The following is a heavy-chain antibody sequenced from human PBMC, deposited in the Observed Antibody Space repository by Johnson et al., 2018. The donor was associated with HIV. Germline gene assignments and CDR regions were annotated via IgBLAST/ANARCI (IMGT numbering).Heavy chain of an antibody. Sequence: MQLVESGGGVVRPGGSLRLSCVASGFTFDDYGMTWVRQAPGKGLEWVSGINWNGGSTGYADSVKGRFTISRDNAKNSLYLQMNSLRAEDTALYYCAKVNGDYKTDAFDIWGQGTMVTVSS. CDR2: INWNGGST. CDR3: AKVNGDYKTDAFDI. CDR1: GFTFDDYG. J-gene: IGHJ3*02. D-gene: IGHD4-17*01. V-gene: IGHV3-20*04.